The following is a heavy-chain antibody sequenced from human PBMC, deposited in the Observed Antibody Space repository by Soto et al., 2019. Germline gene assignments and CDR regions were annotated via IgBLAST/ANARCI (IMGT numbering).Heavy chain of an antibody. CDR3: SDTGGP. CDR2: VNPNSGET. J-gene: IGHJ5*02. Sequence: QVQLVQSGAEVREPGASVKVYCKASGHSLNKYDINWVRQAPGQGLEWMGWVNPNSGETGFAQKFQGRITMTRNTSINTVYMELRSLRSDDTAVYFCSDTGGPWGQGTLVTVSS. V-gene: IGHV1-8*01. D-gene: IGHD2-8*02. CDR1: GHSLNKYD.